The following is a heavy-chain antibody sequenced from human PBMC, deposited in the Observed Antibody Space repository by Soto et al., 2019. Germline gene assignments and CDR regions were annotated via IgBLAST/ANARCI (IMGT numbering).Heavy chain of an antibody. Sequence: QVQLVESGGGVVQPGRSLRLSCAASGFTFSTYGMHWVRQAPGKGLEWVAVISYDGSNKLYGDSVKGRFTISRDNPKSTLEQQMNSLRPEDTAVYYCAKDQEPSHAYGGNCGLFWGQGTMVTISS. CDR3: AKDQEPSHAYGGNCGLF. D-gene: IGHD2-15*01. CDR2: ISYDGSNK. V-gene: IGHV3-30*18. J-gene: IGHJ4*02. CDR1: GFTFSTYG.